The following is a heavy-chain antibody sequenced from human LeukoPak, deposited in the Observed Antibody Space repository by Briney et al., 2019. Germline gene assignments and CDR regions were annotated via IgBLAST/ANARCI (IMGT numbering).Heavy chain of an antibody. D-gene: IGHD2-15*01. V-gene: IGHV1-69*04. CDR2: IIPILGIA. J-gene: IGHJ3*02. CDR1: VGTFSSYA. Sequence: SVKVSCKASVGTFSSYAISWVRQAPGQGLEWMGRIIPILGIANYAQKFQGRVTITADKSTRTAYMELSSLRSEDTAVYYCARLVYCSGGSCYSPGAFDIWGQGTMVTVSS. CDR3: ARLVYCSGGSCYSPGAFDI.